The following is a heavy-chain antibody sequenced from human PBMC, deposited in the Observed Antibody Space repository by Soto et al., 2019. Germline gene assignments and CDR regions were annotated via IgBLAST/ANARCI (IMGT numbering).Heavy chain of an antibody. CDR1: GFTFSSYA. V-gene: IGHV3-23*01. D-gene: IGHD1-7*01. CDR3: AKPRRGTTAAKWYFDI. CDR2: ISSSGGTT. J-gene: IGHJ2*01. Sequence: EVQLLESGGGLVQPGGSLRLSCAGSGFTFSSYAMTWVRQAPGKGLEWVSGISSSGGTTYYADSVKGRFTVSRDNSKNTLDLQMSTLIAEDTAVYYCAKPRRGTTAAKWYFDIWGRGTLVTVSS.